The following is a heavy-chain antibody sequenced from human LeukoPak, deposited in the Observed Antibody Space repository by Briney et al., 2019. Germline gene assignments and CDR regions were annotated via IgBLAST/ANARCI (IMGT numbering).Heavy chain of an antibody. D-gene: IGHD3-22*01. J-gene: IGHJ4*02. CDR2: ITPMFGTA. Sequence: AASVTVSCTASGGTFSIYAISWVRQAPGQGLEWMGGITPMFGTANYAQKFQGRVTITADESTSTAYMGLSSLRSEDTAVYYCVRDGSYYDSSGYYYLYWGQGTLVTVSS. V-gene: IGHV1-69*13. CDR3: VRDGSYYDSSGYYYLY. CDR1: GGTFSIYA.